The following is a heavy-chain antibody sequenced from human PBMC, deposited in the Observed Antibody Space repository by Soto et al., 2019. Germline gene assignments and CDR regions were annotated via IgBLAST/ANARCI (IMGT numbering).Heavy chain of an antibody. J-gene: IGHJ6*03. D-gene: IGHD1-26*01. Sequence: EVQLLESGGGLVQPGGSLRLSCAASGFTFSSFAMSWVRQAPGKGLEWVSTVSGNGITTYYADSVKSRFTISRDNSKNTLYLQMNSLRAEDTAVYYCAKWSTWQSYHMDVWGKGTTVTVSS. CDR2: VSGNGITT. CDR1: GFTFSSFA. CDR3: AKWSTWQSYHMDV. V-gene: IGHV3-23*01.